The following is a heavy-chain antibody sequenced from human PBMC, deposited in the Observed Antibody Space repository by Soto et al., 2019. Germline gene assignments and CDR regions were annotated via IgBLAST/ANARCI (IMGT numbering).Heavy chain of an antibody. CDR2: ISWNSGSI. Sequence: PGGSLRLSCAASGFTFDDYAMHWVRQAPGKGLEWVSGISWNSGSIGYADSVKGRFTISRDNAKNSLYLQMNSLRAEDTALYYFAKEVGSGYSNNGFDPWGQGTLVTVSS. J-gene: IGHJ5*02. CDR1: GFTFDDYA. D-gene: IGHD5-12*01. V-gene: IGHV3-9*01. CDR3: AKEVGSGYSNNGFDP.